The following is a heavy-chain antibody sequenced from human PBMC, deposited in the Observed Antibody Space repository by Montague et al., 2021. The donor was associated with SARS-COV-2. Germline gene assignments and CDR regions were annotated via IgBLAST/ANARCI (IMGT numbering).Heavy chain of an antibody. V-gene: IGHV4-59*01. CDR2: VHHDGSSGSA. Sequence: SETLSLTCTVSGGSFKNYYWSWIRQPPRKGLEWIGYVHHDGSSGSANYNPSVWSRVTISVDTSKKQFSLHLSSVTPADTAVYFCARVFDNSGYALDYWGQGTQVTVSS. CDR1: GGSFKNYY. CDR3: ARVFDNSGYALDY. D-gene: IGHD5-12*01. J-gene: IGHJ4*02.